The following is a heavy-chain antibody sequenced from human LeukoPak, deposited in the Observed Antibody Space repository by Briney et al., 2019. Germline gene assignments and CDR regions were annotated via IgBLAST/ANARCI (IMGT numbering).Heavy chain of an antibody. D-gene: IGHD4-23*01. Sequence: ASVKVSCKASGYTFTGHYIHWVRQAPGQGLEWLGWLNPNSGGANSAQKFQGRVTMARDKSINTAYMELARLRSDDTAVYYCARIQSGGNSGIDFWGQGTLVTVSS. V-gene: IGHV1-2*02. CDR2: LNPNSGGA. CDR1: GYTFTGHY. J-gene: IGHJ4*02. CDR3: ARIQSGGNSGIDF.